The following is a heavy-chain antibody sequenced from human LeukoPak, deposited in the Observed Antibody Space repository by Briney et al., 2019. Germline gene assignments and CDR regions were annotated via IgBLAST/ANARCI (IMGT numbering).Heavy chain of an antibody. Sequence: ASVKVSCKASGYTFTSYDINWVRQATGQGLEWMGIINPSGGSTSYAQKFQGRVTMTRDTSTSTVYMELSSLRSEDTAVYYCARDGSFIAAYYGMDVWGQGTTVTVSS. D-gene: IGHD6-6*01. CDR1: GYTFTSYD. CDR3: ARDGSFIAAYYGMDV. J-gene: IGHJ6*02. V-gene: IGHV1-46*01. CDR2: INPSGGST.